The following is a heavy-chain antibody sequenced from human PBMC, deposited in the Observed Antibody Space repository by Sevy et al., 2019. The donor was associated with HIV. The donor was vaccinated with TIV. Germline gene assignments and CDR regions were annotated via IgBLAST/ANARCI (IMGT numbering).Heavy chain of an antibody. D-gene: IGHD6-13*01. CDR3: ARGGVGDTSSWYGAFDV. CDR1: GGSISSGGYS. J-gene: IGHJ3*01. Sequence: SETLSLTCAVSGGSISSGGYSWSWIRQPPGKGLEWIGYIFHSGATYYIPSLQSRVTISVDLSKNQFSLNLSSVTAADTAVCYCARGGVGDTSSWYGAFDVWGQGTMVTVSS. V-gene: IGHV4-30-2*01. CDR2: IFHSGAT.